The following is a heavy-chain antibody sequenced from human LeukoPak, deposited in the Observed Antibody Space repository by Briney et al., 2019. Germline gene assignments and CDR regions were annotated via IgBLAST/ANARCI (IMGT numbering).Heavy chain of an antibody. CDR3: ARGPRHHFTY. Sequence: SETLSLTCAVYGGSFSGYYWSWIRQPPGKGLEWIGEINHSGSTNYNPSLKSRVTISVDTSKNQFSLKLSSVTAADTAVYYCARGPRHHFTYWGQGTLVTVSS. J-gene: IGHJ4*02. V-gene: IGHV4-34*01. D-gene: IGHD1-14*01. CDR2: INHSGST. CDR1: GGSFSGYY.